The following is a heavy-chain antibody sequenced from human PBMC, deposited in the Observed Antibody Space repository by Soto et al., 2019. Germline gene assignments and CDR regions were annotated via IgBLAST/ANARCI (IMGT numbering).Heavy chain of an antibody. J-gene: IGHJ6*02. CDR2: IIPIFGTA. Sequence: GASVKVSCKASGGTFSSYAISWVRQAPGQGLEWMGGIIPIFGTANYAQKFQGRVTITADESTSTAYMELSSLRSEDTAVYYCAREWVTTDDYYYYGMDVWGQGTTVTVS. V-gene: IGHV1-69*13. CDR1: GGTFSSYA. CDR3: AREWVTTDDYYYYGMDV. D-gene: IGHD4-4*01.